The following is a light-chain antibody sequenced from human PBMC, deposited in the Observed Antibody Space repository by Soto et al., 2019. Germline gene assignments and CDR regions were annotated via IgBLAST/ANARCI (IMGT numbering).Light chain of an antibody. V-gene: IGKV1-39*01. Sequence: DIQMTQSPSSLSASVGDRVTITCRASQSISNNLNWYQQNPGKAPRLLIYAASSLQSGVPSRFSGSGSGTDFTLVINSLQPEDFTTYYCQQCYRTPLTFGGGTKVEIK. CDR3: QQCYRTPLT. CDR1: QSISNN. J-gene: IGKJ4*01. CDR2: AAS.